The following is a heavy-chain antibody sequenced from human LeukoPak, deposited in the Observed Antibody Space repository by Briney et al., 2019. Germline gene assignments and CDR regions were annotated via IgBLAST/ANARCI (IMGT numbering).Heavy chain of an antibody. D-gene: IGHD2-15*01. CDR2: IYNSGSI. J-gene: IGHJ3*02. V-gene: IGHV4-59*01. CDR1: GGSISNYY. Sequence: SETLSLTCTVSGGSISNYYWSWIRQPPGKGLEWIGYIYNSGSINYNPSLKSRVTISVDTSKNQFSLKLSSVTAADTAIYYCATKVRGGFDIWGQGTMVTVSS. CDR3: ATKVRGGFDI.